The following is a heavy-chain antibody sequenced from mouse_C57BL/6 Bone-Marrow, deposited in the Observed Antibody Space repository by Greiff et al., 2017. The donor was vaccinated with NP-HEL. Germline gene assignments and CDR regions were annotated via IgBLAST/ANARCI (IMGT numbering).Heavy chain of an antibody. CDR3: TLKDFDV. CDR2: IDPENGDT. Sequence: EVQRVESGAELVRPGASVKLSCTASGFNIKDDYMHWVKQRPEQGLEWIGWIDPENGDTEYASKFQGKATITADTSSNTAYLQLSSLTSEDTAVYYCTLKDFDVWGTGTTVTVSS. V-gene: IGHV14-4*01. CDR1: GFNIKDDY. J-gene: IGHJ1*03. D-gene: IGHD1-3*01.